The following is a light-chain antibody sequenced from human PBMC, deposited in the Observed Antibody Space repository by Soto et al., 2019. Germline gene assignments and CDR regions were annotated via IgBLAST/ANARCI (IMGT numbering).Light chain of an antibody. Sequence: DIQMTQSPSSLSASVGDRVTITCRASQSISSYLNWYQQKPGKATKLLIYAASSLQSGVPSRFSGSGSGKEFTLTISSLQPEDFATYYCQNSYSTPPFTFGPGTKVDIK. CDR2: AAS. CDR3: QNSYSTPPFT. J-gene: IGKJ3*01. V-gene: IGKV1-39*01. CDR1: QSISSY.